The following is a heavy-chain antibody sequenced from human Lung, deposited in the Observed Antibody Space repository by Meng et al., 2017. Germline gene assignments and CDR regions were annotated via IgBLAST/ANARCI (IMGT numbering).Heavy chain of an antibody. J-gene: IGHJ4*02. CDR3: ARGPTTMAHDFDY. CDR1: RGAFSDYY. CDR2: INHSGST. V-gene: IGHV4-34*01. Sequence: QVQLQQWGDGLLKPSETLALTCCVFRGAFSDYYWSWIRQPPGKGLEWIGEINHSGSTNYNPSLESRATISVDTSQNNLSLKLSSVTAADSAVYYCARGPTTMAHDFDYWGQGTLVTVSS. D-gene: IGHD4-11*01.